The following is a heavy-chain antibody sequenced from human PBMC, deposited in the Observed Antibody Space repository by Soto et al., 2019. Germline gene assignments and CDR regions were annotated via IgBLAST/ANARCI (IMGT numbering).Heavy chain of an antibody. V-gene: IGHV4-59*07. CDR3: ARQQYTVVTAFDV. J-gene: IGHJ3*01. Sequence: QVQLQESGPGLVKTSDTLSLTCTVSGGSITPYYWSWIRQPPGEGLEWIGYVSYSGKTGYNPSLKSRVSMSIDTSKNEFSLKLTSLTAADAATYYCARQQYTVVTAFDVWGPGTTVAVSS. D-gene: IGHD2-15*01. CDR2: VSYSGKT. CDR1: GGSITPYY.